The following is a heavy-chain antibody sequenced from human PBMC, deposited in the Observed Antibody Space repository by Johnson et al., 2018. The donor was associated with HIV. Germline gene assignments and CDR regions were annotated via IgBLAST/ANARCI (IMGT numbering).Heavy chain of an antibody. V-gene: IGHV3-66*01. Sequence: VQLVESGGGLVQPGGSLRLSCAASGFTVSSNYMSWVRQAPGKGLEWVSVIYSGGSTYYADSVKGRFTISRDNSKNTLYLQMNSLRAEDKAVYYCARDPPSYGSGSYFRAFDIWGQGTMVTVSS. J-gene: IGHJ3*02. D-gene: IGHD3-10*01. CDR1: GFTVSSNY. CDR2: IYSGGST. CDR3: ARDPPSYGSGSYFRAFDI.